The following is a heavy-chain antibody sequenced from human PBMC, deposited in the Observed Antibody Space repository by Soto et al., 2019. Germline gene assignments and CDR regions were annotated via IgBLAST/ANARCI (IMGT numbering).Heavy chain of an antibody. Sequence: EVQLVESGGGLVQPGGSLRLSCVASGFTFSTHSTNWVRQAPGEGLEGVSYISSSGNTEYSADSVKGRFTISRENDHKSLYMQMNSLRAEDTAVYYCARDVCEYAYGCAFDIWGQGTMVTVSS. CDR3: ARDVCEYAYGCAFDI. V-gene: IGHV3-48*01. J-gene: IGHJ3*02. D-gene: IGHD3-10*01. CDR2: ISSSGNTE. CDR1: GFTFSTHS.